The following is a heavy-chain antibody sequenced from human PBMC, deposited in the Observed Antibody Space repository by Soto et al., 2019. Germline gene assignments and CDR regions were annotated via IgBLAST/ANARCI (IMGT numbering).Heavy chain of an antibody. CDR2: IWYDGSNK. D-gene: IGHD6-19*01. V-gene: IGHV3-33*01. CDR1: RFTLSNYG. J-gene: IGHJ6*02. CDR3: ARDDIPGRAVAIYGMDV. Sequence: LRLSCAASRFTLSNYGMHLVRQAPGKGLEWVAVIWYDGSNKYYADSVKGRFTISRDNSKNTLYLQMNSLRAEDTAVYYCARDDIPGRAVAIYGMDVWGQGTTVTVSS.